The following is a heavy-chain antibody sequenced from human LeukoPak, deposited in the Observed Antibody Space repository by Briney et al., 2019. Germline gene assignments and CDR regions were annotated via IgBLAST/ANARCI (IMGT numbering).Heavy chain of an antibody. CDR2: ISSSGSTI. CDR3: AKVMVRGGFDY. D-gene: IGHD3-10*01. J-gene: IGHJ4*02. Sequence: GGSLRLSCAASGFTFSSYEMNWVRQAPGKGLEWVSYISSSGSTIYYADSVKGRFTISRDNAKNSLYLQMNSLRAEDTAVYYCAKVMVRGGFDYWGQGTLVTVSS. CDR1: GFTFSSYE. V-gene: IGHV3-48*03.